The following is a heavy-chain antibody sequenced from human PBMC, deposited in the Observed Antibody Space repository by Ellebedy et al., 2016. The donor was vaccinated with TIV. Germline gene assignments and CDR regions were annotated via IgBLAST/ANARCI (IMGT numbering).Heavy chain of an antibody. CDR2: ISYDGSNK. D-gene: IGHD3-9*01. V-gene: IGHV3-30-3*01. CDR3: AKAVGLRYFDTPGMDV. J-gene: IGHJ6*02. CDR1: GFTFSSYA. Sequence: GGSLRLSXAASGFTFSSYAMHWVRQAPGKGLEWVAVISYDGSNKYYADSVKGRFTIPRDNSKNTLYLQMNSLRAEDTAVYYCAKAVGLRYFDTPGMDVWGQGTTVTVSS.